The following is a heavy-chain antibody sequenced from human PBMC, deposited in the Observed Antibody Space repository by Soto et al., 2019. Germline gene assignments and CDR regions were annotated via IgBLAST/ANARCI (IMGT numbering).Heavy chain of an antibody. V-gene: IGHV1-18*01. Sequence: ASVKVSCKASGYTFTSYGISWVRQAPGQGLEWMGWISAYNGNTNYAQKLQGRVTMTTDTSTSTAYMELRSLRSDDTAVYYCARDRPTLRYFDWTPIDYWGQGTLVTVSS. D-gene: IGHD3-9*01. CDR2: ISAYNGNT. J-gene: IGHJ4*02. CDR1: GYTFTSYG. CDR3: ARDRPTLRYFDWTPIDY.